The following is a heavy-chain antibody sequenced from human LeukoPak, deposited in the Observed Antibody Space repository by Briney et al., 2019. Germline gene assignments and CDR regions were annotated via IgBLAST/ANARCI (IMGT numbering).Heavy chain of an antibody. J-gene: IGHJ4*02. CDR2: IYNGGSA. CDR1: VGSVSSGGHY. V-gene: IGHV4-31*03. CDR3: ARSDTGGYYFDY. Sequence: SETLSLTCTVSVGSVSSGGHYWTWIRQHPGKGLEWIGYIYNGGSAYYNPALKSRVTITGDTSKNQFSLKVTSVTAADTALYFCARSDTGGYYFDYWGQGTQVIVSP. D-gene: IGHD2-8*02.